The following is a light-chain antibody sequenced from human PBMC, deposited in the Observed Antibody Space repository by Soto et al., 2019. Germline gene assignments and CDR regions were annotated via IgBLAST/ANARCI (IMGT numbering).Light chain of an antibody. CDR3: QNLNDYRYT. V-gene: IGKV1-9*01. J-gene: IGKJ2*01. Sequence: DIQLTQSPSFLSASVGDRVTITCRASQAISSSLAWYQHNPGKATTLLIYAASTLQNGVPSSFSGSGSGTEFTLTISSLHPEEFATEYCQNLNDYRYTFGQRTKVEIK. CDR2: AAS. CDR1: QAISSS.